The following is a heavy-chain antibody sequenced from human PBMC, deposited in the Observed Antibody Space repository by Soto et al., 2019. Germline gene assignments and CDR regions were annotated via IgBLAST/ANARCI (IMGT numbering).Heavy chain of an antibody. V-gene: IGHV4-34*12. D-gene: IGHD2-21*01. J-gene: IGHJ4*02. CDR3: ARRGGGNYPYYFDY. CDR2: IIHSGRT. CDR1: GGFFSDNC. Sequence: SETLSLTCAVYGGFFSDNCWSWIRQPPGKGLEWIGEIIHSGRTNYNPSLKSRVTISEDTFKKQFSLKLNSVTDADTAAYYCARRGGGNYPYYFDYWDEGTLVTVSS.